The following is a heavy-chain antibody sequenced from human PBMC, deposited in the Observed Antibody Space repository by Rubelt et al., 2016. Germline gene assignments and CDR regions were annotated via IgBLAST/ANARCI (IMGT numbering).Heavy chain of an antibody. CDR3: ARDTYRFFDY. J-gene: IGHJ4*02. CDR2: IKEDGSDK. CDR1: GFTFSSYT. Sequence: EVQLVESGGGLGQPGGSLRLSCAASGFTFSSYTMNWVRQAPGKGLEWVANIKEDGSDKYYVDSVKGRFTISRDNAKNSLYLQMNSLRAEDTAVYYCARDTYRFFDYWGQGTLLTVSS. V-gene: IGHV3-7*01. D-gene: IGHD3-3*01.